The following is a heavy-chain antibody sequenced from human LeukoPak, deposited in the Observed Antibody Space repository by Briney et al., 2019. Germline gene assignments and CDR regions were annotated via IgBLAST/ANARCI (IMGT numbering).Heavy chain of an antibody. J-gene: IGHJ4*02. CDR2: INPNSGGT. D-gene: IGHD4-11*01. CDR3: ARESLYSNYAGY. V-gene: IGHV1-2*06. CDR1: GYTFTGYY. Sequence: ASVKVSXKASGYTFTGYYMHWVRQAPGQGLEWMGRINPNSGGTNYAQKFQGRVTMTRDTSISTAYMELSRLRSDDTAVYYCARESLYSNYAGYWGQGTLVTVSS.